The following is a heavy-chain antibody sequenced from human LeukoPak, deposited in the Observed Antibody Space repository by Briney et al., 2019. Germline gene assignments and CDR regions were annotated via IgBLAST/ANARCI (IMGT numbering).Heavy chain of an antibody. D-gene: IGHD3-22*01. CDR1: GFTFSSYA. Sequence: GGSLRLSCAASGFTFSSYAMSWVRQAPGKGLEWVSAISGSGGSTYYADSVKGRFTISRDNSKNTLYLQMNSLRAEDTAVYYCAKVITMIVVVIPSDAFDIGGQGTMVTVSS. V-gene: IGHV3-23*01. J-gene: IGHJ3*02. CDR3: AKVITMIVVVIPSDAFDI. CDR2: ISGSGGST.